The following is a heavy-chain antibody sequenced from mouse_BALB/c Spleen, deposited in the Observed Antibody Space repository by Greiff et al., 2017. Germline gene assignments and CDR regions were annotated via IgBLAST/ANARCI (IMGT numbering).Heavy chain of an antibody. CDR1: GFTFSSYG. V-gene: IGHV5-6-3*01. Sequence: DVKLVESGGGLVQPGGSLKLSCAASGFTFSSYGMSWVRQTPDKRLELVATINSNGGSTYYPDSVKGRFTISRDNAKNTLYLQMSSLKSEDTAMYYCARSYDGYYVYAMDYWGQGTSVTVSS. D-gene: IGHD2-3*01. J-gene: IGHJ4*01. CDR2: INSNGGST. CDR3: ARSYDGYYVYAMDY.